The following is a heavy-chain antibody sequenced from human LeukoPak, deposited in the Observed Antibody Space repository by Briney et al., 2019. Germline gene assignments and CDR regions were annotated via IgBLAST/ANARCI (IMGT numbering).Heavy chain of an antibody. Sequence: SETLSLTCTVSGGSISSYYWSWIRQPPGKGLEWIGYIYYSGSTNYNPSLKSRVTISVDTSKNQFSLKLSSVTAADTAVYYCARGGRYCSGGSCPIDYWGRGTLVTVSS. CDR2: IYYSGST. V-gene: IGHV4-59*01. J-gene: IGHJ4*02. CDR1: GGSISSYY. D-gene: IGHD2-15*01. CDR3: ARGGRYCSGGSCPIDY.